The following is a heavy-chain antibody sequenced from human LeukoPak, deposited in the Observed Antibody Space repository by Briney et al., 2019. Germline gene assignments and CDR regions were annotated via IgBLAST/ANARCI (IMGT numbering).Heavy chain of an antibody. CDR2: IYYSGST. D-gene: IGHD6-13*01. CDR1: GGSISSYY. V-gene: IGHV4-59*12. CDR3: ARQYSSSWTFDY. Sequence: ASETLSLTCTVSGGSISSYYWSWIRQPPGKGLEWIGYIYYSGSTNYNPSLKSRVTISVDTSKNQFSLKLSSVTAADTAVYYCARQYSSSWTFDYWGQGTLVTVSS. J-gene: IGHJ4*02.